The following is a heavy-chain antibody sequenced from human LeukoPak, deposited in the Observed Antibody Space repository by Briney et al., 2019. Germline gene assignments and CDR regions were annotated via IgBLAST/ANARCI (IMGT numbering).Heavy chain of an antibody. J-gene: IGHJ4*02. CDR1: GFTFSNYA. D-gene: IGHD3-3*01. CDR3: AKDFTANYDFWSGYPH. CDR2: ISGSGGST. Sequence: GGSLRLSCAASGFTFSNYAMSWVRQAPGKGLDWVSAISGSGGSTYYADSVKGRFTISRANSKNTLYLQINSLRAEDTAVYYCAKDFTANYDFWSGYPHWGQGTLVTVSS. V-gene: IGHV3-23*01.